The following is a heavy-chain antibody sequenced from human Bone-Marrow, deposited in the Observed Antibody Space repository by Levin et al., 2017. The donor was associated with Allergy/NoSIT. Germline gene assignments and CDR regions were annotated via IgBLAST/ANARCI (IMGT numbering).Heavy chain of an antibody. Sequence: GGSLRLSCAASGFSGSSHYLSWVRQAPGKGLEWISVIYGGGYTYYADSVKGRFTNSRDNSKNTMSLQMNRLRAEDTAVYYCATAANLGRGYYHMDVWGKGTTVTVAS. D-gene: IGHD5-18*01. CDR1: GFSGSSHY. V-gene: IGHV3-53*01. CDR3: ATAANLGRGYYHMDV. J-gene: IGHJ6*03. CDR2: IYGGGYT.